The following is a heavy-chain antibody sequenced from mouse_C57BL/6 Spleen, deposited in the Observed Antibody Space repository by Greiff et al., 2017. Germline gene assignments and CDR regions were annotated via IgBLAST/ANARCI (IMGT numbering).Heavy chain of an antibody. CDR3: ARDRGYYGRSGYYGV. Sequence: EVKLMESGGGLVKPGGSLKLSCAASGFTFSSYAMSWVRQTPEKRLEWVATISDGGSYTYYPDTVKGRFTISRDNAKNNLYLQMSHLKSEDTAMYYCARDRGYYGRSGYYGVWGTGTTVTVSS. D-gene: IGHD1-1*01. CDR2: ISDGGSYT. V-gene: IGHV5-4*01. J-gene: IGHJ1*03. CDR1: GFTFSSYA.